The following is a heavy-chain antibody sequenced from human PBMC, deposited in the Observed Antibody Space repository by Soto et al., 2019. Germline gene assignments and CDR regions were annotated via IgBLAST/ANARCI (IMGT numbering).Heavy chain of an antibody. CDR1: GFTVSSNY. D-gene: IGHD6-19*01. Sequence: EVQLVESGGGLVQPGGSLRLSCAASGFTVSSNYMSWVRQAPGKGLEWVSVIFTGGSTYYADSVKGRFTISRHSSMNTVYLQMTSLRAEDTAVYYWARDRQSSGWLDAFDIWSQGTMVTVSS. V-gene: IGHV3-53*04. CDR3: ARDRQSSGWLDAFDI. CDR2: IFTGGST. J-gene: IGHJ3*02.